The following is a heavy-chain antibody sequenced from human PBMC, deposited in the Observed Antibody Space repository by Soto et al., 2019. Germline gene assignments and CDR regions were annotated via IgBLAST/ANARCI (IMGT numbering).Heavy chain of an antibody. CDR2: ISGSGGST. D-gene: IGHD1-26*01. V-gene: IGHV3-23*01. J-gene: IGHJ3*02. CDR3: AKDCNKPQIVGARRNGNAFDI. Sequence: PGGSLRLSCAASGFTFSSYAMSWVRQAPGKGLEWVSAISGSGGSTYYADSVKGRFTISRDNSKNTLYLQMNSLRAEDTAVYYCAKDCNKPQIVGARRNGNAFDIWGQGTMVTVSS. CDR1: GFTFSSYA.